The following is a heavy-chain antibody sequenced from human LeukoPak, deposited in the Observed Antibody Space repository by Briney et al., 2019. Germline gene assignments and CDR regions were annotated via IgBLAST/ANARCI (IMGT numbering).Heavy chain of an antibody. Sequence: PSETLSLTCTVSGGSISSDGYYWSWIRQHPGKGLEWIGYIYYSGSTYYNPSLKSRVTISVDTSKNQFSLKLSSVTAADTAVYYCARAYTSSCRWFDPWGQGTLVTVSS. D-gene: IGHD6-13*01. CDR3: ARAYTSSCRWFDP. CDR1: GGSISSDGYY. J-gene: IGHJ5*02. V-gene: IGHV4-31*03. CDR2: IYYSGST.